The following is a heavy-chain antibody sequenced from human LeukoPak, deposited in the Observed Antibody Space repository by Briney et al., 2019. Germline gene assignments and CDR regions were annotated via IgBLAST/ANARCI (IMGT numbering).Heavy chain of an antibody. Sequence: PSETLSLTCTVSGGSISSSSYYWGWIRRPPGKGLEWIGSIYYSGSTYYNPSLKSRVTISVDTSKNQFSLKLSSVTAADTAVYYCANDDSSGYSGLFDYWGQGTLVTVSS. V-gene: IGHV4-39*01. CDR2: IYYSGST. J-gene: IGHJ4*02. CDR3: ANDDSSGYSGLFDY. CDR1: GGSISSSSYY. D-gene: IGHD3-22*01.